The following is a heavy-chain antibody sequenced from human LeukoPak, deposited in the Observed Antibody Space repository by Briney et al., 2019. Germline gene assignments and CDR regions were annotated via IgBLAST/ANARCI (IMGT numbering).Heavy chain of an antibody. Sequence: PGGSLRLSCAASGFTFSSYTMSWVRQAPGKGLEWVSSISTSSSYIYYADSLKGRFIISRDNAKNSLFLQMNSLRAEDTAVYYCARVARHPGIAVAGNDYWGQGTLVTVSS. CDR3: ARVARHPGIAVAGNDY. V-gene: IGHV3-21*01. D-gene: IGHD6-19*01. J-gene: IGHJ4*02. CDR1: GFTFSSYT. CDR2: ISTSSSYI.